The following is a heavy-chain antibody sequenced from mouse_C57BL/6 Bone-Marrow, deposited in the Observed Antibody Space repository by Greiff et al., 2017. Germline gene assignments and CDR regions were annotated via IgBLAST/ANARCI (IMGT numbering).Heavy chain of an antibody. CDR1: GYTFTDYN. J-gene: IGHJ2*01. CDR2: INPNNGGT. CDR3: ARGTYGNYESYFDY. D-gene: IGHD2-1*01. Sequence: EVQLQQSGPELVKPGASVKIPCKASGYTFTDYNMDWVKQSHGKSLEWIGDINPNNGGTIYNQKFKGKATLTVDKSSSTAYMELRSLTSQDTAVYYCARGTYGNYESYFDYWGQGTTLTVSS. V-gene: IGHV1-18*01.